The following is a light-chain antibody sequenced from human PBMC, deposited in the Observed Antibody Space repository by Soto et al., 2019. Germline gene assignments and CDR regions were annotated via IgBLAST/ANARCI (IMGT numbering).Light chain of an antibody. CDR2: EVS. Sequence: QSALTRPASVSGSPGQSITISCTGTSSDVGGYNYVSWYQQHPGKAPKLVIYEVSNRPSGVSNRFSGSKSGNTASLTISGLQAEDEADYYCSSYTSSSTEVFGTGTKLTVL. V-gene: IGLV2-14*01. CDR1: SSDVGGYNY. CDR3: SSYTSSSTEV. J-gene: IGLJ1*01.